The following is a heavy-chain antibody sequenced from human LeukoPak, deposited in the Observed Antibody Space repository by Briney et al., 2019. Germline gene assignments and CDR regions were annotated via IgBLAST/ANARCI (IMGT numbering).Heavy chain of an antibody. D-gene: IGHD5-18*01. J-gene: IGHJ4*02. CDR3: ARVKYSYGYSDY. V-gene: IGHV1-69*06. CDR1: GGTFSSYA. Sequence: ASVKVSCKASGGTFSSYAISWVRQAPGQGLEWMGGIIPIFGTANYAQKFQGRVTITADKSTSTAYMELSSLRSEDTAVYYCARVKYSYGYSDYWGQGTLVTVSS. CDR2: IIPIFGTA.